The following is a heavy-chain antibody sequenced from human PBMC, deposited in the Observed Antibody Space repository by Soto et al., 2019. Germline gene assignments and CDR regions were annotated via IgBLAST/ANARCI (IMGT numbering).Heavy chain of an antibody. CDR3: ARDLRRTTIHY. Sequence: QVQLVESGGGVVQPGRSLRLSCAASGFTFSSYAMHWVRQAPGKGLEWVAVISYDGSNKYYADSVKGRFTISRDNSKNTLYLQMNSLRAEDTAVYYSARDLRRTTIHYWGQVTLVTVSS. V-gene: IGHV3-30-3*01. D-gene: IGHD5-12*01. J-gene: IGHJ4*02. CDR1: GFTFSSYA. CDR2: ISYDGSNK.